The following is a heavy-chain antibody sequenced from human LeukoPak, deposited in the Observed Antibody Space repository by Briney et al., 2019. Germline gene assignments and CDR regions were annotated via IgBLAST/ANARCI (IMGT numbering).Heavy chain of an antibody. CDR2: ISYDGSNK. CDR1: GFTFSSYG. V-gene: IGHV3-30*18. CDR3: AKDDRPGIDY. Sequence: TGGSLRLSCAASGFTFSSYGMHWVRQAPGKGLEWVAVISYDGSNKYYADSVKGRFTISRDNSKNTLYLQMNSLRAEDTAVYYCAKDDRPGIDYWGQGTLVTVSS. D-gene: IGHD3-10*01. J-gene: IGHJ4*02.